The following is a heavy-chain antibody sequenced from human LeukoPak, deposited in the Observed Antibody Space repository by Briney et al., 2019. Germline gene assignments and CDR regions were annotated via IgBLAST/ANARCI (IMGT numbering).Heavy chain of an antibody. J-gene: IGHJ4*02. V-gene: IGHV3-21*01. Sequence: PGGSLRLSCAASGFTFSSYSMNWVRQAPGKGREWVLSISSSSSYIFYADSVKGRFTISRDNAKNSLYLQMNRLRAEDTAVYYCAREDSSWYGVIDYWGQGTLVTVSS. CDR3: AREDSSWYGVIDY. CDR1: GFTFSSYS. D-gene: IGHD6-13*01. CDR2: ISSSSSYI.